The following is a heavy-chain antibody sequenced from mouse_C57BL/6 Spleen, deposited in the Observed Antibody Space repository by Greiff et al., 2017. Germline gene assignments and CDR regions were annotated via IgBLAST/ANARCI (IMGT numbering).Heavy chain of an antibody. CDR3: ARLYYGTNYAMDY. CDR2: IYPGGGYT. V-gene: IGHV1-63*01. D-gene: IGHD2-1*01. J-gene: IGHJ4*01. CDR1: GYTFTNYW. Sequence: QVQLQQSGAELVRPGTSVKMSCQASGYTFTNYWIGWAKQRPGHGLEWIGDIYPGGGYTNYNEKFKGKATLTADKSSSTAYMQFSSLTSEDSAIYYCARLYYGTNYAMDYWGQGTSVTVSS.